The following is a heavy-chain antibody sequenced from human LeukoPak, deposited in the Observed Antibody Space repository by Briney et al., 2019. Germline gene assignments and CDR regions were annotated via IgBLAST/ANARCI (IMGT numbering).Heavy chain of an antibody. CDR1: GGTFSSYA. CDR3: TRARGKMVMVAKSDDY. V-gene: IGHV1-69*06. CDR2: IIPIFGTA. J-gene: IGHJ4*02. D-gene: IGHD2-8*01. Sequence: SVKVSCKASGGTFSSYAISWVRQAPGQRLEWRGGIIPIFGTANYAQKLQGRVTITADKSTSTAYMERSSLRSEDPAVYYCTRARGKMVMVAKSDDYWGRGPLVAFSS.